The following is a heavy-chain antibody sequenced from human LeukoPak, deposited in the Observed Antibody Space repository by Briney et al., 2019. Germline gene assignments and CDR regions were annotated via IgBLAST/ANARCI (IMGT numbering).Heavy chain of an antibody. CDR3: ARDPTEMVAGDAFDI. J-gene: IGHJ3*02. CDR1: GFTFSSYS. CDR2: ISSSSSTI. V-gene: IGHV3-48*04. D-gene: IGHD6-19*01. Sequence: GGSLRLSCAASGFTFSSYSMNWVRQAPGKGLEWVSYISSSSSTIYYADSVKGRFTISRDNAKNSLYLQMNSLRAEDTAVYYCARDPTEMVAGDAFDIWGQGTMVTVSS.